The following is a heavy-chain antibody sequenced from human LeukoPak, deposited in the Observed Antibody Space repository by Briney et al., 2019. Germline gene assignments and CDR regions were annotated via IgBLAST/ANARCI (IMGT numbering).Heavy chain of an antibody. V-gene: IGHV3-7*01. Sequence: GGSLRLSCAASGFTYSRYWMSWVRQTPGKGLEWVANINQDGGGKYYVDSVKGRFTISRDNAKNSLYLQMNSLTAEDTAIYYCARHEENPGFSSQWGQGTLVTVSS. CDR1: GFTYSRYW. CDR3: ARHEENPGFSSQ. CDR2: INQDGGGK. J-gene: IGHJ4*02. D-gene: IGHD6-19*01.